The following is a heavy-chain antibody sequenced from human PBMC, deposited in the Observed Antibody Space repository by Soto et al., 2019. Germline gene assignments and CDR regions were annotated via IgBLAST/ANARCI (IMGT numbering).Heavy chain of an antibody. V-gene: IGHV1-2*04. D-gene: IGHD6-13*01. CDR2: INPNSGGT. J-gene: IGHJ6*02. Sequence: GASVKVSCKASGYTFTGYYMHWVRQAPGQGLEWMGWINPNSGGTNYAQKFQGWVTMTRDTSISTAYMELSRLRSDGTAVYYCARTASIAAADTWPYYYYGMDVWGQGTTVTVSS. CDR1: GYTFTGYY. CDR3: ARTASIAAADTWPYYYYGMDV.